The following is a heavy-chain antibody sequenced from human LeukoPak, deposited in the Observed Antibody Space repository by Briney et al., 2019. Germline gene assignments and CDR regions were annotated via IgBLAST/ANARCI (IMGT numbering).Heavy chain of an antibody. Sequence: SVKVSCKASGGTFSSYAISWVRQAPGQGLEWMGGIIPIFGTANYAQKFQGRVTITAGESTSTAYMELSSLRSEDTAVYYCARGLTGSTLDAFDIWGQGTMVTVSS. J-gene: IGHJ3*02. V-gene: IGHV1-69*13. CDR1: GGTFSSYA. CDR3: ARGLTGSTLDAFDI. CDR2: IIPIFGTA. D-gene: IGHD7-27*01.